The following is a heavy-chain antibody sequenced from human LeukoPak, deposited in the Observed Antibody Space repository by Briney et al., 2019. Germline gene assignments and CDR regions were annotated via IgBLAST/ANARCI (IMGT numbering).Heavy chain of an antibody. Sequence: SETLSLTCAVYGGSFSGYYWSWIRQPPGKGLEWIGEINHSGSTNYNPSLKSRVTISVDTSKNQFSLKLSSVTAADTAVYYCARGLKEYQLRPLRAFDYWGQGTLVTVSS. CDR1: GGSFSGYY. CDR2: INHSGST. CDR3: ARGLKEYQLRPLRAFDY. D-gene: IGHD2-2*01. V-gene: IGHV4-34*01. J-gene: IGHJ4*02.